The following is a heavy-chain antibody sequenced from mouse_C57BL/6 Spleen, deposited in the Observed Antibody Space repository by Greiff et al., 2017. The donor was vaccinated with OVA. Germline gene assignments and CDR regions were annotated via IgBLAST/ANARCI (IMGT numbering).Heavy chain of an antibody. D-gene: IGHD2-1*01. J-gene: IGHJ2*01. CDR1: GYTFTDYE. V-gene: IGHV1-15*01. CDR2: INPETGCT. CDR3: TRRDTVYYGNPYYFDY. Sequence: VQLQESGAELVRPGASVTLSCKASGYTFTDYEMHWVQQTPVHGLEWVGAINPETGCTAYHHNFKGKATLSTDKPSSTAYLQLRSLTSEDSAVYYCTRRDTVYYGNPYYFDYWGQGTTLTVSS.